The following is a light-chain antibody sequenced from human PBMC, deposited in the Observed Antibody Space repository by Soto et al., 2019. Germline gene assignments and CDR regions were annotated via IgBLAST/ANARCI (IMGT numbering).Light chain of an antibody. J-gene: IGKJ1*01. V-gene: IGKV1-5*03. CDR3: QQYNSYSRT. CDR2: KAS. CDR1: ESINSW. Sequence: DTQMTQSPSTLSASVGDRVTITCRASESINSWLAWYQQKPGRAPKLLIYKASRSESGVPSRFSGSGSGTEFTLTISSLQPDDFATYYCQQYNSYSRTFGQGTKVDIK.